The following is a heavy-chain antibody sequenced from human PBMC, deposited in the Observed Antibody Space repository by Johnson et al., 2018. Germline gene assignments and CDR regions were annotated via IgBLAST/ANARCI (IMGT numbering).Heavy chain of an antibody. CDR1: GGTFSSYA. Sequence: VQLLESGAEVKKPGSSVKVSCKASGGTFSSYAISWVRQAPGQGLEWMGWIIPIFGTANYAQKFQGRVTITADESTSTAYMELSSLRSEDTAVYYCARRPYCSSTSCYPNYYYYGMDVWGQGTTVTVSS. CDR3: ARRPYCSSTSCYPNYYYYGMDV. CDR2: IIPIFGTA. D-gene: IGHD2-2*01. J-gene: IGHJ6*02. V-gene: IGHV1-69*01.